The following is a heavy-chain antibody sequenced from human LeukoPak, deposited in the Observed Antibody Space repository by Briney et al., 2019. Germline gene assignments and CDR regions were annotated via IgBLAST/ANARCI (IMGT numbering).Heavy chain of an antibody. J-gene: IGHJ5*02. V-gene: IGHV3-33*01. D-gene: IGHD2-21*02. CDR1: GFTFSDYG. CDR2: IWYDGDKK. Sequence: PGTSLRLSCAASGFTFSDYGMHWVRQAPGMGLEWVAVIWYDGDKKYYADSVKGRFTISRDNSMNTLYLQMSSLRVEDTSVYFCARDRCGGADCANWFDPWGQGTLVIVSS. CDR3: ARDRCGGADCANWFDP.